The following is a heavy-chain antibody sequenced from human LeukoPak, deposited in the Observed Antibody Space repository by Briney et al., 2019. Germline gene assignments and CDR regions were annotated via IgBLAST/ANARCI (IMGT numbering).Heavy chain of an antibody. CDR2: SNPNSGGT. V-gene: IGHV1-2*02. J-gene: IGHJ5*02. Sequence: ASVKVSCKASVYTFTGYYMHWVRQAPGQGLEWMGWSNPNSGGTNYAQKFQGRVTMTRDTSISTAYMELSRLRSDDTAVYYCARDADRYSSNWFDPWGQGTLVTVSS. CDR3: ARDADRYSSNWFDP. CDR1: VYTFTGYY. D-gene: IGHD6-13*01.